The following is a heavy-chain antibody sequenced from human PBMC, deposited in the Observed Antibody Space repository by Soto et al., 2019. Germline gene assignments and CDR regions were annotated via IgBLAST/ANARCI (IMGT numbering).Heavy chain of an antibody. J-gene: IGHJ4*02. V-gene: IGHV5-51*01. CDR2: IYPGESDT. CDR3: ARHGEKGYDFWSGYFFDY. Sequence: GESLKISCKGSGYSFTSYWIGWVRQMPGKGLEWMGIIYPGESDTRYSPSVQGQVTISADKSISTAYLQWSSLKASDTAMYYCARHGEKGYDFWSGYFFDYWGQGTLVTVSS. CDR1: GYSFTSYW. D-gene: IGHD3-3*01.